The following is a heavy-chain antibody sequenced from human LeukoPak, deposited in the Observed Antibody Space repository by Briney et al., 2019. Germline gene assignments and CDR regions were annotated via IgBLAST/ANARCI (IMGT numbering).Heavy chain of an antibody. V-gene: IGHV4-59*01. Sequence: SETLSLTCTVSGGSISSYYWSWIRQPPGKGLEYIGYIYYSGYTNYNPSLKSRVTISVDTSKNQFSLKLTSVTAADTAVYYCARGVNSGYFDYCGQGTLVTVSS. CDR1: GGSISSYY. D-gene: IGHD1-26*01. CDR2: IYYSGYT. CDR3: ARGVNSGYFDY. J-gene: IGHJ4*02.